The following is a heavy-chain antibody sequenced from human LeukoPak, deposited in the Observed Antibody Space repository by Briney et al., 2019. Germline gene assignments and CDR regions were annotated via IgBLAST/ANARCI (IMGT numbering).Heavy chain of an antibody. D-gene: IGHD3-22*01. Sequence: PSETLSLTCAVYGGSFSGYYWSYIRQPPGKGLEWIGEINHSGSTNYKPSLKSRVTISVDTSKNQFSLKLSSVTAADTAVYYCARGRRDSSGYYYRGRAFDIWGQGTMVTVSS. CDR3: ARGRRDSSGYYYRGRAFDI. J-gene: IGHJ3*02. V-gene: IGHV4-34*01. CDR1: GGSFSGYY. CDR2: INHSGST.